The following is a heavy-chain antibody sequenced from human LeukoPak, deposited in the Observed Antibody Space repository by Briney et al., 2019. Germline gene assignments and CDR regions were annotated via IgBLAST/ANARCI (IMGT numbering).Heavy chain of an antibody. Sequence: PGGSLRLSCQTSGFVLSNDGMHWVRQAPGKGLEWVAIVRYDESNEYYADSVKGRFTISRDNSRNTLYLQMNSLRAEDTGVYSCAKDSNSGYVSVGPDYWGLGTLVTVSS. CDR2: VRYDESNE. J-gene: IGHJ4*02. CDR1: GFVLSNDG. CDR3: AKDSNSGYVSVGPDY. D-gene: IGHD5-12*01. V-gene: IGHV3-30*02.